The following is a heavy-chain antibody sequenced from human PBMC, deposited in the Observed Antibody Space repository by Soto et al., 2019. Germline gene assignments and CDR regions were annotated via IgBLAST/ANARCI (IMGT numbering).Heavy chain of an antibody. CDR1: GFSFSDSA. V-gene: IGHV3-73*01. CDR3: TRPPSGSYGDDFDY. D-gene: IGHD1-26*01. J-gene: IGHJ4*02. CDR2: IRDKANHYAT. Sequence: GGSLRLSCKVSGFSFSDSAMHWVRQASGKGLEWVGHIRDKANHYATAYAASVRGRLVISRDDSQNTAYLQMSSLKADDTAVYYCTRPPSGSYGDDFDYWGQGTLVTVSS.